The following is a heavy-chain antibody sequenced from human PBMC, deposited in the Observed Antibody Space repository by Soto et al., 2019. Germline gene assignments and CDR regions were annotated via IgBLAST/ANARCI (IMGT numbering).Heavy chain of an antibody. V-gene: IGHV3-9*01. Sequence: GGSLRLWCVVYRFTFDDYCMQWVRQSPGAGLEWVSGINWNNADIRYADSFGGRFTISRDNDKNALYLQMTSLRSEDTALYYCARDPSVTAIGRADHWGQGTLVTVSS. CDR3: ARDPSVTAIGRADH. CDR1: RFTFDDYC. J-gene: IGHJ4*02. CDR2: INWNNADI. D-gene: IGHD5-18*01.